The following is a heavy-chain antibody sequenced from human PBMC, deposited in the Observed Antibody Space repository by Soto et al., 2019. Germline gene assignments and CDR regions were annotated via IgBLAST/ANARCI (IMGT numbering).Heavy chain of an antibody. CDR3: ARGPTWAGNVDY. D-gene: IGHD1-1*01. J-gene: IGHJ4*02. CDR1: GYTFTSYD. CDR2: MNPNSGNT. V-gene: IGHV1-8*01. Sequence: QVQLVQSGAEVKKPGASVKVSCKASGYTFTSYDINWVRQATGQGLEWMGWMNPNSGNTGYAQKFQGRVTMTRNTSRSTAYMELSSRRSEDTAVYYCARGPTWAGNVDYWGQGTLVTVSS.